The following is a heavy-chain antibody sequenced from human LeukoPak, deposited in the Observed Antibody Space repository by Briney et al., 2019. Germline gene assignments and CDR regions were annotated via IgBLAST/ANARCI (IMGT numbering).Heavy chain of an antibody. CDR3: ATFSYSSGFFDY. CDR1: GGSISSSSYY. V-gene: IGHV4-39*07. D-gene: IGHD6-19*01. Sequence: SETLSLTCTVSGGSISSSSYYWGWIRQPPGKGLEWIGSIYYSGSTYYNPSLKSRVTISVDTSKNQFSLKLSSATAADTAVYYCATFSYSSGFFDYWGQGTLVTVSS. CDR2: IYYSGST. J-gene: IGHJ4*02.